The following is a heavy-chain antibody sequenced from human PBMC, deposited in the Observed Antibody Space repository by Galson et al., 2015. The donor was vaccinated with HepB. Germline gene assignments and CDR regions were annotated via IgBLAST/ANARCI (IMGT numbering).Heavy chain of an antibody. CDR2: ISAYNGNT. CDR1: GGTFSSYA. D-gene: IGHD6-13*01. V-gene: IGHV1-18*01. Sequence: SVKVSCKASGGTFSSYAISWVRQAPGRGLEWMGWISAYNGNTKYAQNLQGRVTMTTDTSTNTAYMELRSLRSDDTAVYYCARACSSSRSVYFFYYMDVWGKGTTVTVSS. J-gene: IGHJ6*03. CDR3: ARACSSSRSVYFFYYMDV.